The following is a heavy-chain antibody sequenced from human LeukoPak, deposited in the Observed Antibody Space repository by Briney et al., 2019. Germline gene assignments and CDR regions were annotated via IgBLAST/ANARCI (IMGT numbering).Heavy chain of an antibody. J-gene: IGHJ4*02. Sequence: GGSLRLSCAASGFTFSSYAMSWVRQAPGKGLEWVSSITRSGAATYYADSVKCRFTISRDNSDNTLYLQMNSLRAEDTAVYYCAKDRPNYYGSNGHYYKLNGDCWGQGTLVTVSS. CDR3: AKDRPNYYGSNGHYYKLNGDC. V-gene: IGHV3-23*01. D-gene: IGHD3-22*01. CDR1: GFTFSSYA. CDR2: ITRSGAAT.